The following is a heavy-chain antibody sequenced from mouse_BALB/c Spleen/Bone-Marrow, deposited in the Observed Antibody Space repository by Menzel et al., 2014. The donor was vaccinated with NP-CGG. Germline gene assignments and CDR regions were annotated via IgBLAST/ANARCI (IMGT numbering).Heavy chain of an antibody. V-gene: IGHV3-5*02. Sequence: EVQLQQSGPGLVKPSQTVSLTCTVTGISITTGNYRWSWIRQFPGNKLEWIGYIYYSGTITYNPSLTSRTTITRDTSKNQFFLEMKSLTAEDTATYYCARYGNYFDYWGQGTTLTVSS. D-gene: IGHD2-1*01. CDR3: ARYGNYFDY. CDR2: IYYSGTI. J-gene: IGHJ2*01. CDR1: GISITTGNYR.